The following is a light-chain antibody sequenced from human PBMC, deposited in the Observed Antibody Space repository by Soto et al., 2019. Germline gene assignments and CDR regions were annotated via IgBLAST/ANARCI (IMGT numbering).Light chain of an antibody. CDR3: MQAAHWPWT. CDR2: MVS. CDR1: QSLVYSDGNTY. Sequence: DVVMSQSALWLPVSLGQPASISWRSSQSLVYSDGNTYLTWFHQRPGQSPRRLIYMVSNRDSGVPDRFSGSGSGTDFTLKISRVEAEDVGVYYCMQAAHWPWTFGQGTKVDIK. V-gene: IGKV2-30*01. J-gene: IGKJ1*01.